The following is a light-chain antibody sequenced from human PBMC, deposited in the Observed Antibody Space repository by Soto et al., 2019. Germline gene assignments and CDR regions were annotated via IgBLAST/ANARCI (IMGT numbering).Light chain of an antibody. CDR2: DAS. V-gene: IGKV3-11*01. J-gene: IGKJ5*01. CDR3: QQRSNWPPTIT. CDR1: QSVSSY. Sequence: EIVLTQSPATLSLSPGERAALSCRASQSVSSYLAWYQQKPGQAPRLLIYDASNRATGIPARCSGSGSGTDFTLTISSLEPEDFAVYYGQQRSNWPPTITFGQGTLLEIK.